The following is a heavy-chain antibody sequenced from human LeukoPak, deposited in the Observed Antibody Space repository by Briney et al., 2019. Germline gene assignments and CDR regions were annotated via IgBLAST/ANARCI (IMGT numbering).Heavy chain of an antibody. J-gene: IGHJ4*02. D-gene: IGHD5-18*01. CDR3: ARQVDTSMALPDY. CDR1: GYTFTSYG. Sequence: ASVKVSFKGSGYTFTSYGISWVRQAPGQGLEWMGWISAYNGNTNTAQKVQGRVTLTTDTSTNTAYMELRSLRSDDTAVYYCARQVDTSMALPDYWGQGTLVTVSS. V-gene: IGHV1-18*01. CDR2: ISAYNGNT.